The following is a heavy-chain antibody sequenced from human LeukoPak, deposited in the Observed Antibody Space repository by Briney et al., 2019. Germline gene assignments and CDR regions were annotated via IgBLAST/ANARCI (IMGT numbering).Heavy chain of an antibody. J-gene: IGHJ6*02. D-gene: IGHD5-18*01. CDR1: GFTFSTYG. CDR2: IWYDGSNK. CDR3: ARDTFEYSYGYGGYYYGMDV. V-gene: IGHV3-33*01. Sequence: TGGSLRLSCAASGFTFSTYGMHWVRQAPGKGLEWVAVIWYDGSNKYYADSVKGRFTISRDISNNTLYLQVNSLRAEDTAVYYCARDTFEYSYGYGGYYYGMDVWGQGTTVTVSS.